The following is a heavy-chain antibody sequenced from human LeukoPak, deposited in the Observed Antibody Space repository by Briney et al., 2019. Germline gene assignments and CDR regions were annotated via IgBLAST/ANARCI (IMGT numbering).Heavy chain of an antibody. CDR3: ARDQIYKYGDYVFWFDP. V-gene: IGHV4-4*07. Sequence: SETLSLTCTVSGGSISSYYWSWIRQPAGKGLEWIGRIYTSGSTNYNPSLKSRVTMSVDASKNQFSLKLSSVTAADTAVYYCARDQIYKYGDYVFWFDPWGQGTLVTVSS. J-gene: IGHJ5*02. D-gene: IGHD4-17*01. CDR2: IYTSGST. CDR1: GGSISSYY.